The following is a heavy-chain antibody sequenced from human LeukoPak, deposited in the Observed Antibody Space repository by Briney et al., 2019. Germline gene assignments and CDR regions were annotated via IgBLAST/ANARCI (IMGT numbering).Heavy chain of an antibody. CDR2: IRSKANSYAT. CDR3: TSMPGIAVAGTFFWFDP. D-gene: IGHD6-19*01. J-gene: IGHJ5*02. CDR1: GFTFRVSA. Sequence: PGGTLRLSCAASGFTFRVSAMRWVPQAFGKGLERVFRIRSKANSYATAYAASMKGRFTISRDDSKNTAYLQMNSLKTEDTAVYYCTSMPGIAVAGTFFWFDPWGQGTLVTVSS. V-gene: IGHV3-73*01.